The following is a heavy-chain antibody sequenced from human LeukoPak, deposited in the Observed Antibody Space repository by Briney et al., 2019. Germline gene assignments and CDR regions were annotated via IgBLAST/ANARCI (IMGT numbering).Heavy chain of an antibody. D-gene: IGHD3-22*01. J-gene: IGHJ4*02. Sequence: GGSLRLSCAASGFTFSSYAMSWVRQAPGKGLEWVSAISGSGGSTYYADSVKGRFIISRDNSKNTLYLQMNSLRAEDTAVYYCVGYYARLPSSDYWGQGTVVTVSS. CDR2: ISGSGGST. V-gene: IGHV3-23*01. CDR1: GFTFSSYA. CDR3: VGYYARLPSSDY.